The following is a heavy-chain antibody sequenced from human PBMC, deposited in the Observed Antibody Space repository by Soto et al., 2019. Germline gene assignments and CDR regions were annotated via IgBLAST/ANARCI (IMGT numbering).Heavy chain of an antibody. CDR2: VYWDDDK. Sequence: QITLNESGPALVKPTQTLTLTCTFSGFSLNTRDVGVGWIRQPPGKALEWLGVVYWDDDKTYSPSLKSRLTITKDTPKNQVVLRMTNMHPVDTATYYCAHCRGGVASFWGQGTLVTVSS. CDR3: AHCRGGVASF. CDR1: GFSLNTRDVG. J-gene: IGHJ4*02. D-gene: IGHD3-16*01. V-gene: IGHV2-5*02.